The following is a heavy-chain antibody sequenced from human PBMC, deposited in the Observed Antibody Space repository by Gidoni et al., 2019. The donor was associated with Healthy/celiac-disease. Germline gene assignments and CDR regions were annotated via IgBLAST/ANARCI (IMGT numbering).Heavy chain of an antibody. V-gene: IGHV4-31*03. D-gene: IGHD1-1*01. CDR2: IYYSGST. CDR1: GGSISSGGYY. J-gene: IGHJ5*02. CDR3: ARDQDERGEGFDP. Sequence: QVQLQESGPGLVKPSQTLSLTCTVSGGSISSGGYYWSWIRQHPGKGLEWIGYIYYSGSTYYNPALKSRVTISVDTSKNQFSLKLSSVTAADTAVYYCARDQDERGEGFDPWGQGTLVTVSS.